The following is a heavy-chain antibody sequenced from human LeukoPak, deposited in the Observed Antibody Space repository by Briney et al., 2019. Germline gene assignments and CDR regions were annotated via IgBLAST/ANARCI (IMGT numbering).Heavy chain of an antibody. Sequence: ASVKVSCKASGYTFTSYGISWVRQAPGQGLEWMGWISAYNGNTNYAQDFQGRVTMTRDTSISTAYMELSRLTSDDTAVYYCARDSSTVTTPYFDYWGQGTLVTVSS. V-gene: IGHV1-18*01. CDR3: ARDSSTVTTPYFDY. CDR2: ISAYNGNT. D-gene: IGHD4-11*01. CDR1: GYTFTSYG. J-gene: IGHJ4*02.